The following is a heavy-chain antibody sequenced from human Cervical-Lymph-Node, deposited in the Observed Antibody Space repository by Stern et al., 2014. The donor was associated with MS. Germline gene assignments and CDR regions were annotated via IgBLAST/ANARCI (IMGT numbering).Heavy chain of an antibody. V-gene: IGHV3-23*04. Sequence: EVQLVESGGGLVQPGGSLRLSCAASGFTFSSYAMSWVRQAPGKGLEWVSAISGSGGSTYYPDSVKGRFSISRDNSKNTLYLQMNSLRAEDTAVYYCAKSSDYGXXXXXWGQGTLVTVSS. J-gene: IGHJ4*02. D-gene: IGHD4-17*01. CDR2: ISGSGGST. CDR3: AKSSDYGXXXXX. CDR1: GFTFSSYA.